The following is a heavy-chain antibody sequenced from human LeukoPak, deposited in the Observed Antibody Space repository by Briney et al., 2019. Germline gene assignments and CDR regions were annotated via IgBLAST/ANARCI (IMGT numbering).Heavy chain of an antibody. CDR1: GGSISSGGYS. V-gene: IGHV4-30-4*07. Sequence: SQTLSLTCAVSGGSISSGGYSWSWIRQPPGKGLEWIGYIYYSGSTYYNPSLKSRVTISVDTSKNQFSLKLSSVTAADTAVYYCARLGASSGWYGSFDYWGQGTLVTVSS. D-gene: IGHD6-19*01. CDR2: IYYSGST. J-gene: IGHJ4*02. CDR3: ARLGASSGWYGSFDY.